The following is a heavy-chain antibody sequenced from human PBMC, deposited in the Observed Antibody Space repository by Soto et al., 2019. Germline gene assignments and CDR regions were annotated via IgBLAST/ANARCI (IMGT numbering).Heavy chain of an antibody. Sequence: EVQLVESGGGLVKPGGSLRLSCAASGFTFSSYSMNWVRQAPGKGLEWVASISRSSSDIYYADSVKGRFTISRDNAKNSLYLQMNSLRAEDTDVYYCARLLNNYYYYYMDVGGKGTTVTVSS. J-gene: IGHJ6*03. V-gene: IGHV3-21*01. CDR3: ARLLNNYYYYYMDV. CDR2: ISRSSSDI. D-gene: IGHD2-8*02. CDR1: GFTFSSYS.